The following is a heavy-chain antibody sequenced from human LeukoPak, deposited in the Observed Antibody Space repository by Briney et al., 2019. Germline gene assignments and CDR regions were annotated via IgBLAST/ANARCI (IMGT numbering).Heavy chain of an antibody. J-gene: IGHJ3*02. CDR2: SSGSGGST. CDR1: GFTFSSYA. CDR3: AKDVGGYYDSSGSWAFDI. V-gene: IGHV3-23*01. Sequence: GGSLRLSCAASGFTFSSYAMSWVRQAPGKGLEWVSASSGSGGSTYYADSVKGRFTISRDNSKNTLYLQMNSLRAEDTAVYYCAKDVGGYYDSSGSWAFDIWGQGTMVTVSS. D-gene: IGHD3-22*01.